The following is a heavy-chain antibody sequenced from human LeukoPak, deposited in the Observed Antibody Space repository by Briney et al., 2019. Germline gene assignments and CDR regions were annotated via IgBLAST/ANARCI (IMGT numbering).Heavy chain of an antibody. V-gene: IGHV4-61*02. Sequence: SQTLSLTCTVSGGSVTSGNHYWNWIRQPAGKGLEWIGRIYTNGGASYNPSLKSRVTISIDASKNQFSLKLSSVTAADTAVYYCAREPPGYWAQGTLVTVSS. CDR1: GGSVTSGNHY. CDR3: AREPPGY. CDR2: IYTNGGA. J-gene: IGHJ4*02.